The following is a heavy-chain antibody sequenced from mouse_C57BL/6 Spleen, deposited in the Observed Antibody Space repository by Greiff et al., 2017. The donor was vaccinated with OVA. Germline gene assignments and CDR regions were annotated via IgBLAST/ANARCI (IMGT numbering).Heavy chain of an antibody. Sequence: VQLQQPGAELVKPGASVKMSCKASGYTFTSYWITWVKQRPGQGLEWIGDIYPGRGSTNYKEKFKSKATLTVDTSSSTAYMQLSSLPSEDSAVYYCAKSDSSGYAMDYWGQGTSVTVSS. CDR2: IYPGRGST. D-gene: IGHD3-2*02. V-gene: IGHV1-55*01. CDR1: GYTFTSYW. J-gene: IGHJ4*01. CDR3: AKSDSSGYAMDY.